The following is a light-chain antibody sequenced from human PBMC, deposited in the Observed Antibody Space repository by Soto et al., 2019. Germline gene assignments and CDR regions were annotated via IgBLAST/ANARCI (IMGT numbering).Light chain of an antibody. CDR3: CAYAGSYTVL. Sequence: QSVLTQPRSVSGSPGQSVTISCTGTNSDVGAYKYVSWYQQHPGKVPKLKMFDVGERPSGVPDRFSGSKSGNTASLSISGLQSEDEADYYCCAYAGSYTVLFGGGTKLTVL. CDR2: DVG. J-gene: IGLJ2*01. V-gene: IGLV2-11*01. CDR1: NSDVGAYKY.